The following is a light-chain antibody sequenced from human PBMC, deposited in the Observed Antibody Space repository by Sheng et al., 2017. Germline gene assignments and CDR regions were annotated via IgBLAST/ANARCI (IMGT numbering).Light chain of an antibody. J-gene: IGLJ2*01. CDR3: NSRDSSGKED. CDR1: SLRSYY. V-gene: IGLV3-19*01. Sequence: SSELTQDPAVSVALGQTVRITCQGDSLRSYYASWYQQKPGQAPVLVIYGKNNRPSGIPDRFSGSSSGNTASLTITGAQAEDEADYYCNSRDSSGKEDFGGGTKLTVL. CDR2: GKN.